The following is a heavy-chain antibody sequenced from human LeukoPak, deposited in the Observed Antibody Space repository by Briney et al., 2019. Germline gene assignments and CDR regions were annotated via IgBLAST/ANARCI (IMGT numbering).Heavy chain of an antibody. CDR3: TGDYYGSGSYADFDY. CDR1: GFTFSGSA. CDR2: IRSTANGYAT. D-gene: IGHD3-10*01. V-gene: IGHV3-73*01. J-gene: IGHJ4*02. Sequence: GGSLRLSCAASGFTFSGSALHWVRQASGKGLEWVGRIRSTANGYATAYAASVKGRFTISRDDSKNTAYLQMDSLKTEDTAVYYCTGDYYGSGSYADFDYWGQGTLVTVSS.